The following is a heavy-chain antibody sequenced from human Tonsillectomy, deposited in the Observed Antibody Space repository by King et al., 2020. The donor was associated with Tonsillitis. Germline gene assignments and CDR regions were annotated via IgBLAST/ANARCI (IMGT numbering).Heavy chain of an antibody. D-gene: IGHD1-26*01. J-gene: IGHJ6*03. CDR2: ISSGSGYI. V-gene: IGHV3-21*01. Sequence: VQLVESGGGLVKPGGSLRLSCAASGFTFSSYSMNWVRQAPGKGLEWVSSISSGSGYIYYADSVKGRFTISRDNAKNSLYLQMNSLRAEDTAVYYCAGDGIEGSFQNRHYYYYYYMDVWGKGTTVTVSS. CDR3: AGDGIEGSFQNRHYYYYYYMDV. CDR1: GFTFSSYS.